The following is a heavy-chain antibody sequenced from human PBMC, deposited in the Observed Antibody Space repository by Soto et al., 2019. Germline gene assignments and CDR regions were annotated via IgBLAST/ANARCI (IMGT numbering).Heavy chain of an antibody. CDR2: ISAYNGNT. Sequence: XSVKDSCEASGYTFTSYGISWGRQAPGQGLEWMGWISAYNGNTNYAQKLQGRVTMTTDTSTSTAYMELRSLRSDDTAVYYCARGPDCTNGVCYRRGHYYGMDVWGQGTTVTVSS. CDR1: GYTFTSYG. V-gene: IGHV1-18*04. D-gene: IGHD2-8*01. J-gene: IGHJ6*02. CDR3: ARGPDCTNGVCYRRGHYYGMDV.